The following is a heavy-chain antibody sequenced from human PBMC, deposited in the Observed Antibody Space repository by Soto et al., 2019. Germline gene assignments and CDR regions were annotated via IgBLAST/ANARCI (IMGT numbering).Heavy chain of an antibody. CDR3: ASIPVAVLNYFES. V-gene: IGHV1-69*02. CDR1: GGTFRNYP. CDR2: IFPLTDIP. Sequence: QVQLVQSGTEVKKPGSSVKVSCKASGGTFRNYPINWVRQAHLQGLEWMGSIFPLTDIPDYAQNFQARLTTRENNSTTLDHIENSRLASDAAAMYFSASIPVAVLNYFESWGQGTLVTVSS. J-gene: IGHJ4*02. D-gene: IGHD2-15*01.